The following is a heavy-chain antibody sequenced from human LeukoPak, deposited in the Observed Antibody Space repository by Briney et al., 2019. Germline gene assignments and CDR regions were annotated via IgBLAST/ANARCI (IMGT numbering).Heavy chain of an antibody. Sequence: GGSLRLSCAASGFTFSSYGMNWVRQTPGQGLVWLSYISSVTNTIYYADSVKGRFTISRDNAKNSLYLQMNSLRVEDTAIYYCARATLAGYDYWGQGTLDSVSS. V-gene: IGHV3-48*01. CDR1: GFTFSSYG. J-gene: IGHJ4*02. D-gene: IGHD6-19*01. CDR3: ARATLAGYDY. CDR2: ISSVTNTI.